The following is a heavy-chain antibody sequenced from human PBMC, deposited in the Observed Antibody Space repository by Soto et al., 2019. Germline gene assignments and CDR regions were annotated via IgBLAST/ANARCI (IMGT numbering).Heavy chain of an antibody. Sequence: PGGSLRLSCAASGFTFSSYAMSWVRQAPGKGLEWVSAISGSGGSTYYADSVKGRFTISRDNSKNTLYLQMNSLRAEDTAVYYCAKEEPMEKYSSGWDHFDYWGQGTLVTVSS. CDR1: GFTFSSYA. D-gene: IGHD6-19*01. CDR3: AKEEPMEKYSSGWDHFDY. J-gene: IGHJ4*02. V-gene: IGHV3-23*01. CDR2: ISGSGGST.